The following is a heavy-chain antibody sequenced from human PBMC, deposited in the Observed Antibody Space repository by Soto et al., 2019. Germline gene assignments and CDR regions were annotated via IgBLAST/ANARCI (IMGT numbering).Heavy chain of an antibody. CDR2: INPNSGGT. Sequence: XSVKVSCKASVYTFTCYYMHWVRQAPGQGLEWMGWINPNSGGTNNAQKFQGWVTMTRDTSISTAYMELSRLRSDDTAVYYCARGAGHSSSPDYYYYGMDVWGQGPTVTVSS. V-gene: IGHV1-2*04. D-gene: IGHD6-6*01. CDR3: ARGAGHSSSPDYYYYGMDV. CDR1: VYTFTCYY. J-gene: IGHJ6*02.